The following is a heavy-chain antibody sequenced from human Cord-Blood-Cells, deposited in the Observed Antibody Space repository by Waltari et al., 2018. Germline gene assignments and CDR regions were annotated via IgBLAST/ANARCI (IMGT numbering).Heavy chain of an antibody. J-gene: IGHJ4*02. Sequence: EVQLLESGGGLVQPGGSLRLSCAASGFTFSSYAMSWVRQAPGKGLEWVSAISGSGGSTYYADSVKGRFTISRDNSKNTLYLQMSSLRAEDTAVYYCARGYYDSSGYYFDYWGQGTLVTVSS. CDR2: ISGSGGST. CDR3: ARGYYDSSGYYFDY. D-gene: IGHD3-22*01. V-gene: IGHV3-23*01. CDR1: GFTFSSYA.